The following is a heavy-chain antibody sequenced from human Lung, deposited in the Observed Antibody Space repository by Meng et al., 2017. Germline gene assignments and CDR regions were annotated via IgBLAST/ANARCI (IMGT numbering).Heavy chain of an antibody. V-gene: IGHV7-4-1*02. D-gene: IGHD3-22*01. CDR2: INTNTGNP. Sequence: QVQRGQTGAELKKPGAAVKGSCKASGYTFTSYGMNWVRQAPGQGLEWMGWINTNTGNPTYAQGFTGRFVFSLDTSVSTVYLQISSLKAEDTAVYYCAREYDSSGYGNWGQGTLVTVSS. CDR3: AREYDSSGYGN. CDR1: GYTFTSYG. J-gene: IGHJ4*02.